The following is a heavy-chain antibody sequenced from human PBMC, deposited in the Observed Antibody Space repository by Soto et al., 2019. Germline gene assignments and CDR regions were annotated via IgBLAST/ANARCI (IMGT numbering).Heavy chain of an antibody. D-gene: IGHD1-1*01. Sequence: GGSLRLSCASSGFTFIMYWMHWVRQVPGKGPEWVSRINDDGISTNYADSVKGRFTISRDNAKNTLYLQMNALRVEDTAVYYCTRGPRSTSTGTGAFWGQGTLVTVSS. CDR3: TRGPRSTSTGTGAF. J-gene: IGHJ4*02. CDR2: INDDGIST. V-gene: IGHV3-74*01. CDR1: GFTFIMYW.